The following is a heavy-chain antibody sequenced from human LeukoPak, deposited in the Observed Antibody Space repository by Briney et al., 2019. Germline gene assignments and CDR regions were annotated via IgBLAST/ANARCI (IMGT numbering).Heavy chain of an antibody. CDR1: GYTFTDHY. D-gene: IGHD1-1*01. J-gene: IGHJ5*02. V-gene: IGHV1-2*02. CDR3: ARGTGSSWFDL. CDR2: MNSKSGGT. Sequence: ASVKVSCKAFGYTFTDHYMHWVRQAPGQGLEWMGWMNSKSGGTNFAQKFQGRVTMTRDTSISTAYMDLSSLTSDDTAVYYCARGTGSSWFDLWGQGTLVTVSS.